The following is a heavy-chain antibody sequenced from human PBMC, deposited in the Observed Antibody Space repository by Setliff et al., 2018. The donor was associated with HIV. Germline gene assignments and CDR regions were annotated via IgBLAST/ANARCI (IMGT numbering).Heavy chain of an antibody. CDR2: IKQDGSEK. D-gene: IGHD2-8*01. Sequence: GGSLRLSCAASGFTFSSYWMSWVRQAPGKGLEWVANIKQDGSEKYYVDSVKGRFTISRDNAKNSLYLQMNSLRAEDTAVYYCARGVWDMVYAIFTYYYYYMDVWGKGTTVTVSS. CDR3: ARGVWDMVYAIFTYYYYYMDV. J-gene: IGHJ6*03. V-gene: IGHV3-7*03. CDR1: GFTFSSYW.